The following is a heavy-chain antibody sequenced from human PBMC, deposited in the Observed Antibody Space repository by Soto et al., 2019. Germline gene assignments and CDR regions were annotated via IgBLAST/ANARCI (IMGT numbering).Heavy chain of an antibody. CDR1: GFTVNSNY. J-gene: IGHJ5*02. CDR2: IFSGGTT. D-gene: IGHD2-2*02. V-gene: IGHV3-66*01. Sequence: EVQLVESGGGLVQPGGSLRLSCATSGFTVNSNYMSWVRQAPGKGLEWVSVIFSGGTTSYADSVKGRFFISRDNSKNPLYLKRNSRGGEHTVLYYGGGGASAYRPRSPALAPGGRGTLVPVSP. CDR3: GGGASAYRPRSPALAP.